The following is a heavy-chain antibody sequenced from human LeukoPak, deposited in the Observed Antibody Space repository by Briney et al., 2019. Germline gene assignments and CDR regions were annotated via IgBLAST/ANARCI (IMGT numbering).Heavy chain of an antibody. CDR2: IYYSGST. D-gene: IGHD6-13*01. CDR3: ARHTDIAPLSSLKY. V-gene: IGHV4-59*08. CDR1: GGSISSYY. J-gene: IGHJ4*02. Sequence: SETLSLTCTVSGGSISSYYWSWIRQTPGKGLEWIGDIYYSGSTNYNPSLKSRVTISVDTSKNQFFLKLSSVTAADTAVYYCARHTDIAPLSSLKYWGQGTLVTVSS.